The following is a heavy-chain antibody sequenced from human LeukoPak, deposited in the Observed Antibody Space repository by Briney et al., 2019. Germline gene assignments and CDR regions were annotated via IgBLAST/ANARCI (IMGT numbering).Heavy chain of an antibody. J-gene: IGHJ4*02. CDR3: AKDPVLRYFDWSL. CDR2: INWSGGST. V-gene: IGHV3-20*04. CDR1: GFTFDDYG. D-gene: IGHD3-9*01. Sequence: GGSLRLSCAASGFTFDDYGLSWVRQAPGKGLEWVSGINWSGGSTGYADSVKGRFTISRDNAKNSLYLQMNSLRAEDTAAYYCAKDPVLRYFDWSLWGQGTLVTVSS.